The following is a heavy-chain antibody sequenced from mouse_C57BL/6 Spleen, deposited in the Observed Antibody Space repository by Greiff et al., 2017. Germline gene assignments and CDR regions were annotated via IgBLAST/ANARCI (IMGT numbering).Heavy chain of an antibody. V-gene: IGHV1-26*01. CDR1: GYTFTDYY. D-gene: IGHD3-2*02. J-gene: IGHJ3*01. CDR3: ARENSGGFAY. CDR2: INPNNGGT. Sequence: EVQLQQSGPELVKPGASVKISCKASGYTFTDYYMNWVKQSHGKSLEWIGDINPNNGGTSYNQKFKGKATLTVDKSSSTAYMELRSLTSEDSAVYYCARENSGGFAYWGQGTLVTVSA.